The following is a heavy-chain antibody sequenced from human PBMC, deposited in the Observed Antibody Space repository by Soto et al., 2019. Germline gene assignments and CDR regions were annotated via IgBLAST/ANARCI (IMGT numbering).Heavy chain of an antibody. CDR3: AKTVTTVTAYGMGV. CDR2: ISGSGGST. Sequence: GGSLRLSCAASGFTFSSYAMSWVRQAPGKGLEWVSAISGSGGSTYYADSVKGRFTICRDNSKNTLYLQMNTLRAEDTAVYYCAKTVTTVTAYGMGVWGQGTTVTV. V-gene: IGHV3-23*01. D-gene: IGHD4-17*01. CDR1: GFTFSSYA. J-gene: IGHJ6*02.